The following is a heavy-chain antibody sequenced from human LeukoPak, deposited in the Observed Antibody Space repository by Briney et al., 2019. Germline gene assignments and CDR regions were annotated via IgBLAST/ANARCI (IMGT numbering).Heavy chain of an antibody. CDR3: ARIKQWELPDY. J-gene: IGHJ4*02. CDR2: ISSSSSYI. CDR1: GFTFSSYS. V-gene: IGHV3-21*01. Sequence: GGSLRLSCAASGFTFSSYSMYWVRQAPGKGLEWVSSISSSSSYIYYADSVKGRFTISRDNAKNSLYLQMNSLRAEDTAVYYCARIKQWELPDYWGQGTLVTVSS. D-gene: IGHD1-26*01.